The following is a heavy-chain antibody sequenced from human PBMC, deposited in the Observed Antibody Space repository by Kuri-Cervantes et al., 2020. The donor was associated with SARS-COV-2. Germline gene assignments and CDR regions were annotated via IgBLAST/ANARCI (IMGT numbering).Heavy chain of an antibody. CDR3: ARAGRWLQSTPFDY. Sequence: ESLKSFCAASGFAFSSYSMNWVRQAPGKGLEWVSSISSSSSYIYYADSVKGRFTISRDNAKHSLYLQMNSLRAVDTAVYYCARAGRWLQSTPFDYWGQGTLVTVSS. D-gene: IGHD5-24*01. V-gene: IGHV3-21*01. J-gene: IGHJ4*02. CDR1: GFAFSSYS. CDR2: ISSSSSYI.